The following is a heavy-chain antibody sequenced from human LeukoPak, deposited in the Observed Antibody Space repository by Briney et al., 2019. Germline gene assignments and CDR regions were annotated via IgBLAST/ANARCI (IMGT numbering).Heavy chain of an antibody. CDR2: ISSSGSTI. J-gene: IGHJ2*01. D-gene: IGHD6-13*01. CDR3: ARELYSSWSDWYFDL. CDR1: GFKFSSYS. V-gene: IGHV3-48*04. Sequence: PGGSLRLACGASGFKFSSYSRKWVRQARGRGVEWVSYISSSGSTIYYADSVKGRFTMSRDNAKNSLYLQMNSLRAEDTAVYYCARELYSSWSDWYFDLWGRGTLVTVSS.